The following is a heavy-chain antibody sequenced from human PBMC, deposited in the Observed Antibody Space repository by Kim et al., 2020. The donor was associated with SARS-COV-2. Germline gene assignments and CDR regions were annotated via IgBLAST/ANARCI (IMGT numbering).Heavy chain of an antibody. CDR2: ISSSSSYI. CDR1: GCTFRSYS. CDR3: AREGFLTYYDILTGYENDFDI. J-gene: IGHJ3*02. Sequence: GGSLRLCCAASGCTFRSYSMNWVRQAPGKGLEWVSSISSSSSYIYYAESVKGRFTISRDNAKNSLYLQMNSLRAEDTAVYYCAREGFLTYYDILTGYENDFDIWGPGTMVTVSS. D-gene: IGHD3-9*01. V-gene: IGHV3-21*01.